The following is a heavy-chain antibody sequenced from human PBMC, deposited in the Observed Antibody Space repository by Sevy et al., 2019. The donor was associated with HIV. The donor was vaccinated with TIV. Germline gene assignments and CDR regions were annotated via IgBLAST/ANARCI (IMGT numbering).Heavy chain of an antibody. CDR1: GFTFNRYW. Sequence: GGSLRLSCAASGFTFNRYWMSWVRQAPGKGLEWVANIKQDESEKHYADSVKGRFTISRDNTKNSLFLHLDNVRDEDSAVYYCAKIDDGDFGGVVRVWGQGTMVTVSS. D-gene: IGHD2-21*01. CDR2: IKQDESEK. CDR3: AKIDDGDFGGVVRV. J-gene: IGHJ3*01. V-gene: IGHV3-7*03.